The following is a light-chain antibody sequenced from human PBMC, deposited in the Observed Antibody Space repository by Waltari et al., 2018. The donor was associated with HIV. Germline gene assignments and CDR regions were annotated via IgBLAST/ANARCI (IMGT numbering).Light chain of an antibody. CDR1: SSKIGSNT. Sequence: QSVLTQPPSASGTPGQRVTISCSGGSSKIGSNTVSWYQQLPGTAPKLLIFNSNQRPSGVPDRFSGSKSGTSASLAISGLQSEDEADYYCAAWDDSLNGLWVFGAGTKVTVL. J-gene: IGLJ3*02. CDR2: NSN. CDR3: AAWDDSLNGLWV. V-gene: IGLV1-44*01.